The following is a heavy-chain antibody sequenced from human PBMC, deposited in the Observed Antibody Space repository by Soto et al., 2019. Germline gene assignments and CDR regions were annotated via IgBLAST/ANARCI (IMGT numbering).Heavy chain of an antibody. J-gene: IGHJ5*02. D-gene: IGHD5-18*01. CDR3: AKDGGKDGYFGNWFDP. Sequence: PVKVSCKASGGTFSNYAITWGRQAPGQGLEWLGRIIPIFGSTNFAQKFQGRVTLTADESTTTVYMELNSLRSDDTAVYFCAKDGGKDGYFGNWFDPWGQGTLVTVSS. CDR2: IIPIFGST. V-gene: IGHV1-69*13. CDR1: GGTFSNYA.